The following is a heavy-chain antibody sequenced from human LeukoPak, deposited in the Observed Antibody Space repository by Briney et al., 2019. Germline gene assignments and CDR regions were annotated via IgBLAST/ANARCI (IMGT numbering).Heavy chain of an antibody. V-gene: IGHV3-23*01. D-gene: IGHD2-21*02. Sequence: GGSLRLSCAASGFTFSNYAMSWVRQAPGKGLEWVSPISASGGNTDYADSVKGRFTISRDNSKNTLYLQMNSLRAEDTAVYYCAKGLERCGGDCYGSFYFDYWGQGTLVTVSS. J-gene: IGHJ4*02. CDR2: ISASGGNT. CDR1: GFTFSNYA. CDR3: AKGLERCGGDCYGSFYFDY.